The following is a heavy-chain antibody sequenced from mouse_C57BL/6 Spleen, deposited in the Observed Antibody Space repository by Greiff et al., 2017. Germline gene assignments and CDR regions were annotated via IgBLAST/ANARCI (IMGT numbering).Heavy chain of an antibody. Sequence: EVQGVESGGGLVKPGGSLKLSCAASGFTFSSYAMSWVRQTPEKRLEWVATISDGGSYTYYPDNVKGRFTISRDNAKNNLYLQMSHLKSEDTAMYYCAREGGDGYYPWFAYWGQGTLVTVSA. J-gene: IGHJ3*01. CDR2: ISDGGSYT. CDR1: GFTFSSYA. V-gene: IGHV5-4*01. D-gene: IGHD2-3*01. CDR3: AREGGDGYYPWFAY.